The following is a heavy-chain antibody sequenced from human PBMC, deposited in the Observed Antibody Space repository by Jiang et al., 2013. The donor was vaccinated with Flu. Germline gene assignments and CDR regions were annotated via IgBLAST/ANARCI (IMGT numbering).Heavy chain of an antibody. Sequence: LLKPSETLSLTCTVSGDSFNIYYWSWIRQPPGKGLEWIGYIYYSGTTQYNPSLKSRVTMSVDTPKKQFSLKLRSVTAADTAVYYCARHRYGDNYFRDWGQGTLVTVS. V-gene: IGHV4-59*08. D-gene: IGHD4-17*01. J-gene: IGHJ4*02. CDR2: IYYSGTT. CDR1: GDSFNIYY. CDR3: ARHRYGDNYFRD.